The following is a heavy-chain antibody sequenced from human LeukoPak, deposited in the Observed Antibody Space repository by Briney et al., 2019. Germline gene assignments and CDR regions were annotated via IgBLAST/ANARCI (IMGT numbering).Heavy chain of an antibody. CDR3: ARADCSSTSCYGGSDY. J-gene: IGHJ4*02. D-gene: IGHD2-2*01. CDR2: MNPNSGNT. Sequence: ASVKVSCKASGYTFTSYDINWVRQATGQGLEWMGSMNPNSGNTGYAQKFQGRVTMTRNTSISTAYMELSSLRSEDTAVYYCARADCSSTSCYGGSDYWGQGTLVTVSS. V-gene: IGHV1-8*01. CDR1: GYTFTSYD.